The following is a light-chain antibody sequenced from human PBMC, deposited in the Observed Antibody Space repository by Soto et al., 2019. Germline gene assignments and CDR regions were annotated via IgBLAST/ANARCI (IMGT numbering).Light chain of an antibody. Sequence: DIQMTQSPSTLPASVGDRVTITCRASQGISSYLAWYQQKPGKAHKLLIYAASTLQSGVQSRFSGSGSGTDFTLTIRSLQPEDFATYYCKQLNSYPYTFGQGTRLEIK. CDR1: QGISSY. V-gene: IGKV1-9*01. CDR2: AAS. CDR3: KQLNSYPYT. J-gene: IGKJ5*01.